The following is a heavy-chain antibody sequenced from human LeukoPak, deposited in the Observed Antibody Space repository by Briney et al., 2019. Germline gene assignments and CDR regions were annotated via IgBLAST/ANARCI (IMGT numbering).Heavy chain of an antibody. CDR3: ARVGYGDYEPIAY. CDR1: GYTFTSYA. CDR2: INAGNGNT. D-gene: IGHD4-17*01. J-gene: IGHJ4*02. V-gene: IGHV1-3*01. Sequence: ASVKVSCKASGYTFTSYAMHWVRQAPGQRLEWMGWINAGNGNTKYSQKFQGRVTITRDTSASTAYMELSSLRSEDTSVYYCARVGYGDYEPIAYWGQGTLVTVSS.